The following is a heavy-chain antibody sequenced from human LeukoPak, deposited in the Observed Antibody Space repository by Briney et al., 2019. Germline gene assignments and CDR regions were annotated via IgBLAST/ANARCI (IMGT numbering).Heavy chain of an antibody. J-gene: IGHJ3*02. Sequence: ASVKVSCKASGYTFTGYYMHWVRQAPGQGLEWMGWINPNSGGTNYAQKFQGRVTMTRDTSISTAYMELSRLRSDDTAIYYCARVRDGYNDAYDIWGQGTMVTVTS. CDR2: INPNSGGT. V-gene: IGHV1-2*02. CDR3: ARVRDGYNDAYDI. CDR1: GYTFTGYY. D-gene: IGHD5-24*01.